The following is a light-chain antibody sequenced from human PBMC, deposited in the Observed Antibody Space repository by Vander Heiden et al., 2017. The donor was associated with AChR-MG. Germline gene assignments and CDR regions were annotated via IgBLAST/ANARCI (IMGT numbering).Light chain of an antibody. V-gene: IGKV3-20*01. CDR3: QQYGSSLFT. J-gene: IGKJ3*01. CDR1: QSVDRNY. CDR2: GAS. Sequence: EIVLTQSPGTLSLSPGERATLSCRASQSVDRNYLAWYQQKPGQAPRLLIYGASTRATGIPDRFSGSGSGTDFTLTITKVEPEDFAVYYCQQYGSSLFTFGPGTKVDFK.